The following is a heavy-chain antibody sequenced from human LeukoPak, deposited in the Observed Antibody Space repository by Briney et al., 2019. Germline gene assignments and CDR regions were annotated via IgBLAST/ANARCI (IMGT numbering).Heavy chain of an antibody. D-gene: IGHD4-17*01. Sequence: SETLSLTCTLSAASSSSSRYYWGWIRQPPGKGLEWIGTINPSLKSRVTMSIDTSKNQFSLQLSSVTAADTAVYYCARVYGDYIPFDPWGQGTLVTVSS. CDR3: ARVYGDYIPFDP. CDR2: I. V-gene: IGHV4-39*01. CDR1: AASSSSSRYY. J-gene: IGHJ5*02.